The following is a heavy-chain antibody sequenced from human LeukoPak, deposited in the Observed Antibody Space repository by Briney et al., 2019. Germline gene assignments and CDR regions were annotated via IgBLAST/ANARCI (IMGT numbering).Heavy chain of an antibody. D-gene: IGHD4-23*01. CDR2: FDPEDGET. J-gene: IGHJ4*02. V-gene: IGHV1-24*01. Sequence: ASVKLSCTVSGYTPTELSMHWVRQAPGKGLEWMGGFDPEDGETIYAQKFQGRVTMTEDTSTDTAYMELSSLRSEDTAVYYCASSVTVVTDYWGQGTLVTVSS. CDR1: GYTPTELS. CDR3: ASSVTVVTDY.